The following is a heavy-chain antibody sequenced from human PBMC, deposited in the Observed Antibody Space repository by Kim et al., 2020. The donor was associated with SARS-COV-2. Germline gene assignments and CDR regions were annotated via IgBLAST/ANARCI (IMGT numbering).Heavy chain of an antibody. D-gene: IGHD2-2*01. Sequence: GESLKISCKGSGYSFSSFWITWVRQLPGKGLEWMGRIDPSDSYSKYSPSFEGHVTILADKSTRTAYLQWSSLKASDTGMYYCARLGYCSRSTCYEADYWGQGTLVTVSS. V-gene: IGHV5-10-1*01. CDR2: IDPSDSYS. J-gene: IGHJ4*02. CDR1: GYSFSSFW. CDR3: ARLGYCSRSTCYEADY.